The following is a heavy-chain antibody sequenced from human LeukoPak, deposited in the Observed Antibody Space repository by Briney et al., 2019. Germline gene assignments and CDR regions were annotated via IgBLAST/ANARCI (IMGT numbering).Heavy chain of an antibody. V-gene: IGHV4-59*08. D-gene: IGHD5-12*01. CDR3: ARRYSGYGNAFDI. CDR2: IYSSGSN. CDR1: GGSISSYY. J-gene: IGHJ3*02. Sequence: PSETLSLTCTVSGGSISSYYWSWIRQPPGKGLEWIGYIYSSGSNKYSPSLKSRVTISVDTSKKQFSLKLYSVTAADTAVYYCARRYSGYGNAFDIWGQGTMVTVSS.